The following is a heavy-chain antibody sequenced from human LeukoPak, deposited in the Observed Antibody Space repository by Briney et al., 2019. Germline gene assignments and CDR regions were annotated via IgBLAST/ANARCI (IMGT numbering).Heavy chain of an antibody. J-gene: IGHJ4*02. CDR3: ARLQGSSWFDY. V-gene: IGHV4-39*01. D-gene: IGHD6-13*01. CDR2: IYYSGST. CDR1: GGSISSSSYY. Sequence: KPSETPSLTCTVSGGSISSSSYYWGWVRQPPGKGLGWIGSIYYSGSTYYNPSLKSRVTISVDTSKNQFSLKLSSVTAADTAVYYCARLQGSSWFDYWGQGTLVTVSS.